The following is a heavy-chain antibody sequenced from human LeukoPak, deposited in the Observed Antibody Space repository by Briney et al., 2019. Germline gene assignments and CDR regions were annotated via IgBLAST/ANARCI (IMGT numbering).Heavy chain of an antibody. CDR2: IWYDGSNK. D-gene: IGHD3-22*01. J-gene: IGHJ6*02. CDR3: AREIGYGMDV. CDR1: GFTFSSYG. Sequence: GGSLRLSCAASGFTFSSYGMHWVRQAPGKGLEWVAVIWYDGSNKNYVDSVKGRFTISRDDSKNTLYLEMNSVRAEDTAVYYCAREIGYGMDVWGQGTTVTVSS. V-gene: IGHV3-33*01.